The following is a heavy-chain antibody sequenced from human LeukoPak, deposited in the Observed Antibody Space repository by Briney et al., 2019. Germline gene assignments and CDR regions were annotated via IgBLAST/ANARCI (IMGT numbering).Heavy chain of an antibody. CDR3: SKDHTGPQDS. J-gene: IGHJ4*02. Sequence: GGSLRLSCAASGFTFSNYWMHWVRQAPGKGLVWVSRINRDGSSTSYADSVKGRFRISRDNAKNTLFLQMSSLRAEDTGVYYCSKDHTGPQDSWGQGTLVTVSS. CDR2: INRDGSST. CDR1: GFTFSNYW. V-gene: IGHV3-74*01. D-gene: IGHD4-17*01.